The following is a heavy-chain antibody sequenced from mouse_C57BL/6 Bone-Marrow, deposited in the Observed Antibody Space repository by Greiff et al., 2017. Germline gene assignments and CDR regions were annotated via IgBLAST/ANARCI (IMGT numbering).Heavy chain of an antibody. J-gene: IGHJ1*03. CDR3: SYGNYLYWYFDV. Sequence: QVHVKQPGAELVKPGASVKMSCKASGYTFTSYWITWVKQRPGQGLEWIGDIYPGSGSTNYNEKFKSKATLTVDTSSSTAYMQLSSLTSEDSAVYYCSYGNYLYWYFDVWGTGTTVTVSS. CDR2: IYPGSGST. D-gene: IGHD2-1*01. V-gene: IGHV1-55*01. CDR1: GYTFTSYW.